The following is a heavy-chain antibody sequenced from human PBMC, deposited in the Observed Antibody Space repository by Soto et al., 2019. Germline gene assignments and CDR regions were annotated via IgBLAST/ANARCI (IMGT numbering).Heavy chain of an antibody. D-gene: IGHD1-26*01. V-gene: IGHV1-69*01. Sequence: QVQLVQSGAEVKKPGSSVKVSCKASGGTFSSYAISWVRQAPGQGLEWMGGIIPIFGTANYAQKFQGRVTITADDSTSTDYMELSSLRSEDTAVYYCATGVPHLSGSYYERRYGMDVWGQGTTVTVSS. CDR2: IIPIFGTA. CDR3: ATGVPHLSGSYYERRYGMDV. J-gene: IGHJ6*02. CDR1: GGTFSSYA.